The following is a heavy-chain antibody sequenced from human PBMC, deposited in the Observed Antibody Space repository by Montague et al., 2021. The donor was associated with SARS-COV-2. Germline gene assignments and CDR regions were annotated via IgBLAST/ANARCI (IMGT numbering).Heavy chain of an antibody. CDR1: GGSISSGSYY. D-gene: IGHD2-2*01. V-gene: IGHV4-61*02. CDR3: ASEQIVVVPAAPYYYYGMAV. CDR2: IYTSGST. Sequence: TLSLTCTVSGGSISSGSYYWSWIRQPAGKGLEWIVRIYTSGSTNYNPSLKSRVTISVDTSKNQFSLKLSSVTAADTAVYYCASEQIVVVPAAPYYYYGMAVWGQGTTVTVSS. J-gene: IGHJ6*02.